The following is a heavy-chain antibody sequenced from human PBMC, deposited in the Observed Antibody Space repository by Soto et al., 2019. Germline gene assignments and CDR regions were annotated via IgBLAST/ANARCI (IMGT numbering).Heavy chain of an antibody. CDR3: VRGVVAANCFDY. J-gene: IGHJ4*02. D-gene: IGHD2-15*01. CDR1: GFTFSSYW. CDR2: INSDGSAT. V-gene: IGHV3-74*01. Sequence: EVQLVDSGGDLVQPGGSLRLSCAASGFTFSSYWMHWVRQAPGKGLVWVSRINSDGSATNYADSVKGRFTISRDNAKNTPYLQMNSLRAEDTAMYFCVRGVVAANCFDYWGQGALVTVSS.